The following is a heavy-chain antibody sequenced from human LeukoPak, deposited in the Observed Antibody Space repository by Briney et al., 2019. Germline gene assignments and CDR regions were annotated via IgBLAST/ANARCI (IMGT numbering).Heavy chain of an antibody. CDR1: GDSVSGSPAV. V-gene: IGHV6-1*01. D-gene: IGHD3-10*01. CDR3: ARGAVRGGTNFDY. Sequence: SQTLSLTCAISGDSVSGSPAVWNWIRQSPSRGLEWLGRAYCRSKWYIDYAVSVKGRITITPDTSKNQFSLQLNSVTPEDTAVYYCARGAVRGGTNFDYWGQGTLVTVSS. J-gene: IGHJ4*02. CDR2: AYCRSKWYI.